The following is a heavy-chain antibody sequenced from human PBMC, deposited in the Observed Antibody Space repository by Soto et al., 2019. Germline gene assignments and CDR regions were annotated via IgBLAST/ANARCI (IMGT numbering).Heavy chain of an antibody. CDR1: GGGNLRDYR. V-gene: IGHV1-69*01. Sequence: QVQLVQSGAEVKKPGSSVQVSCKASGGGNLRDYRTTWVRQAPGQGLDWMGGIIPKLGSANYAQNFQGRVTITADESTSTVYMAIRSLRSEDTAVYYCARGGAGYNFGAVYWGQGTPVTVSS. J-gene: IGHJ1*01. CDR3: ARGGAGYNFGAVY. D-gene: IGHD5-12*01. CDR2: IIPKLGSA.